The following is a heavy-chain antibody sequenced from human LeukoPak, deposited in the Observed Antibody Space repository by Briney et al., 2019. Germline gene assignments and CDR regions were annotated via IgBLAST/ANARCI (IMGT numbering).Heavy chain of an antibody. D-gene: IGHD6-13*01. J-gene: IGHJ4*02. CDR3: ARDSQQQLSDY. Sequence: ASVKVSCKASGYSFTSYGITWVRQAPGQGLEWMGWISAYNGNINYIQKLHGRITMTTDTSTSTAYLELRSLRPDDTAVYYCARDSQQQLSDYWGQGTLVIVSS. V-gene: IGHV1-18*01. CDR1: GYSFTSYG. CDR2: ISAYNGNI.